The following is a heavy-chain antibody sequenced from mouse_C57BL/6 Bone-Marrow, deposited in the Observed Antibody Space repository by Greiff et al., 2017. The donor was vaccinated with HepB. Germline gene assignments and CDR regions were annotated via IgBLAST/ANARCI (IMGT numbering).Heavy chain of an antibody. CDR2: INSDGGST. CDR1: EYEFPSHD. V-gene: IGHV5-2*01. CDR3: AGQAADYWYFDV. Sequence: EVKLMESGGGLVQPGESLKLSCESNEYEFPSHDMSWVRKTPEKRLELVAAINSDGGSTYSPDTMQRRIIISRDNTKKTLYLQMSRLRSEDTALYYCAGQAADYWYFDVWGKGTTVTVSS. J-gene: IGHJ1*03.